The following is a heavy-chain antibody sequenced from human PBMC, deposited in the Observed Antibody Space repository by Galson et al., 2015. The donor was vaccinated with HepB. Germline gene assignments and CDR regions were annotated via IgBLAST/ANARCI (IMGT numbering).Heavy chain of an antibody. CDR2: IIPIFGTA. CDR3: ARPTSYYYDPHHHDAFDI. V-gene: IGHV1-69*13. J-gene: IGHJ3*02. CDR1: GGTFSSYA. Sequence: SVKVSCKASGGTFSSYAISWVRQAPGQGLEWMGGIIPIFGTANYAQKFQGRVTITADESTSTAYMELSSLRSEDTAVYYCARPTSYYYDPHHHDAFDIWGQGTMVTVSS. D-gene: IGHD3-22*01.